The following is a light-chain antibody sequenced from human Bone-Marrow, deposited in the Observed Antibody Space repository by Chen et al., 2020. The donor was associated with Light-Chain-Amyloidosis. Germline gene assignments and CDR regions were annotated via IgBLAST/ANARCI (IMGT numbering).Light chain of an antibody. CDR2: EVT. J-gene: IGLJ1*01. Sequence: QSALTQPASVSGSPGQSITISCTGTSSDVGGDNHVSWYQQHPDKAPKLMIYEVTNRPSWVPDRFSGSKSDNTASRTISGLRTQDEADYFCSAYTITNTLVFGSGTRVTVL. CDR1: SSDVGGDNH. V-gene: IGLV2-14*01. CDR3: SAYTITNTLV.